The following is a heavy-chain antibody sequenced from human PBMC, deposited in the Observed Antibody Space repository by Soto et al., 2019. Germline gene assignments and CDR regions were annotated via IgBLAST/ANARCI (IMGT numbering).Heavy chain of an antibody. V-gene: IGHV1-18*04. CDR1: GHTFTSYG. J-gene: IGHJ6*01. Sequence: GSAKVPGNASGHTFTSYGISWVRHAPGQALELMGWISAYNGNTNYAQKLQGRVTMTKDTSTSTAYMELRRLRSDDSAVYYCAKAVGYCSSTSCRDYYFYYGMDVWGQGTTVPVSS. CDR3: AKAVGYCSSTSCRDYYFYYGMDV. CDR2: ISAYNGNT. D-gene: IGHD2-2*01.